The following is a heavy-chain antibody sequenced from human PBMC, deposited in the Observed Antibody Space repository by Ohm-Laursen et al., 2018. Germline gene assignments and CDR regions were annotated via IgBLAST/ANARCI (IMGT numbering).Heavy chain of an antibody. CDR3: ARQGYYYGMDV. CDR1: GGSISSYS. V-gene: IGHV4-59*08. CDR2: IYYSGST. Sequence: SETLSLTWTVSGGSISSYSWSWIRQPPGKGLEWIGYIYYSGSTNYNPSLKSRVTISVDTSKNQFSLKLSSVTAADTAVYYCARQGYYYGMDVWGQGTTVTVSS. J-gene: IGHJ6*02.